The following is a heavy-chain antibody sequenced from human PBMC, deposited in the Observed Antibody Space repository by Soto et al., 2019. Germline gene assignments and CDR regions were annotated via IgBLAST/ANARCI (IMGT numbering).Heavy chain of an antibody. Sequence: EVQVVQSGAEVKKPGESLRISCKGSGYSFTSSWISWVRQMPGKGLEWMGRIDPSDSYTNYSPSFQGHVTISADKSMSTAYLQWNSLKASDTAMYYCARHEGGLNNWFDPWGQGTLVTVSS. J-gene: IGHJ5*02. D-gene: IGHD3-16*01. V-gene: IGHV5-10-1*01. CDR1: GYSFTSSW. CDR2: IDPSDSYT. CDR3: ARHEGGLNNWFDP.